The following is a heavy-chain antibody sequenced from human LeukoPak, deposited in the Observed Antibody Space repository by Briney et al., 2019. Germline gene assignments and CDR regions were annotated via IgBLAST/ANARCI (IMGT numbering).Heavy chain of an antibody. Sequence: SETLSLTCTVSGDSVNSDSYYWTWIRQPPGKGLEWIGYVYYSGRTNYNPSLKSRVTISVDTSKNQFSLKLSSVTAADTAVNYCARANFFSYCSSTSCCRGNPSDYYYGMDVWGQGTTVTVSS. V-gene: IGHV4-61*01. CDR2: VYYSGRT. CDR1: GDSVNSDSYY. CDR3: ARANFFSYCSSTSCCRGNPSDYYYGMDV. D-gene: IGHD2-2*01. J-gene: IGHJ6*02.